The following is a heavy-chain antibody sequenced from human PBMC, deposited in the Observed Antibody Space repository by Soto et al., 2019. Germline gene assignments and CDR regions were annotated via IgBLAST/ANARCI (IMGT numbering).Heavy chain of an antibody. CDR3: ATAIFGVVSEYYYYYGMDV. Sequence: SVKVSCKASGGTFSSYAISWVRQAPGQGLEWMGGIIPIFGTANYAQKFQGRVTITADKSTSTAYMELSSLRSEDTAVYYCATAIFGVVSEYYYYYGMDVWGQGTTVTVSS. D-gene: IGHD3-3*01. CDR1: GGTFSSYA. V-gene: IGHV1-69*06. CDR2: IIPIFGTA. J-gene: IGHJ6*02.